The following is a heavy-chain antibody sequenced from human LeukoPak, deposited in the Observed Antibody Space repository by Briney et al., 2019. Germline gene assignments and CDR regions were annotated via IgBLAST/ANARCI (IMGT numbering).Heavy chain of an antibody. Sequence: ASVKVSCKASGYTLTSYAMNWVRQAPGQGLEWMGWINTNTGNPTYAQGFTGRFVFSLDTSVSTAYLQISSLKAEDTAVYYCARERVQLERRGRGNWFDPWGQGTLVTVSS. J-gene: IGHJ5*02. CDR1: GYTLTSYA. CDR2: INTNTGNP. V-gene: IGHV7-4-1*02. CDR3: ARERVQLERRGRGNWFDP. D-gene: IGHD1-1*01.